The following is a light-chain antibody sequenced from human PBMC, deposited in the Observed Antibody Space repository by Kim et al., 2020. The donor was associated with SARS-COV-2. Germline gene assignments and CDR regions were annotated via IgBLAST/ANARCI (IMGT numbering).Light chain of an antibody. Sequence: SSELTQDPAVSVALGQTVRITCQGDSLRSYYASWYQQKPGQAPVLVIYGKNNRPSGIPDRFSGSSSGNTASLTITVAQAEDEADYYCNSRDSSGNPWVFGGGTQLTVL. V-gene: IGLV3-19*01. CDR3: NSRDSSGNPWV. CDR2: GKN. CDR1: SLRSYY. J-gene: IGLJ3*02.